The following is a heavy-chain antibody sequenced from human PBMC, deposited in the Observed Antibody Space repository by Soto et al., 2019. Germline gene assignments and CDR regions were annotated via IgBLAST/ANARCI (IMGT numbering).Heavy chain of an antibody. V-gene: IGHV4-4*07. D-gene: IGHD6-19*01. CDR3: ARDREAGYNFYYGMDV. CDR1: GADISTYS. Sequence: PSETLSLTCIVSGADISTYSWIRHPAGKGLEWIGRIYTSASINYNPSLKGRVTLSVDTSTNQVSLRLASVTAADTAIYYCARDREAGYNFYYGMDVWGQGTTVTVSS. CDR2: IYTSASI. J-gene: IGHJ6*02.